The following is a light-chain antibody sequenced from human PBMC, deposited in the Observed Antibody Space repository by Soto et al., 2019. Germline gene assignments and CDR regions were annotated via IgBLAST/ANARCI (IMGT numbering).Light chain of an antibody. CDR3: MQGTHWPIT. CDR1: QGLVYSDGNTY. J-gene: IGKJ5*01. V-gene: IGKV2-30*01. CDR2: KVS. Sequence: EVVMTQSPLSLPVTLGQPASISCRSSQGLVYSDGNTYLNWFQXRPGQSPRGXICKVSDRDSGVPDRFSGSGSGTDGTMKISRVEAEDGGVYYCMQGTHWPITFGQGTRLEIK.